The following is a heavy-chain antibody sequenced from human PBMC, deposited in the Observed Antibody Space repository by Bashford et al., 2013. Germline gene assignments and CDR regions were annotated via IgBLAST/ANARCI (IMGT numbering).Heavy chain of an antibody. Sequence: VASVKVSCKASGYTFTDYYIHWVRRAPGQGLEWMGWIIPNSGNTAYAQNFQGRVSMTTNASISTAYMELSSLRSDDTAVYYCARDIDHSIDYWGQGTLVTVSS. CDR3: ARDIDHSIDY. D-gene: IGHD4-11*01. CDR2: IIPNSGNT. J-gene: IGHJ4*02. CDR1: GYTFTDYY. V-gene: IGHV1-8*02.